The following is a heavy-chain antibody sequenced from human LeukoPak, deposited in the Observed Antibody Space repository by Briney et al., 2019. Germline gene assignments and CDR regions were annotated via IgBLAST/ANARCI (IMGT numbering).Heavy chain of an antibody. J-gene: IGHJ4*02. CDR2: IYSGGST. CDR3: ATSRLFFDY. CDR1: GFTVSSNY. Sequence: GGSLRLSCEASGFTVSSNYMTWVRQAPGKGLEWVSVIYSGGSTYYADSVKGRFTISRDNSKNTLYFQMNSLRAEDTAVYYCATSRLFFDYWGQGTLVTVSS. V-gene: IGHV3-53*01. D-gene: IGHD4/OR15-4a*01.